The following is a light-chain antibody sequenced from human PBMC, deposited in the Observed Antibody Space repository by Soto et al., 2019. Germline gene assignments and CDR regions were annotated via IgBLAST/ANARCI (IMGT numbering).Light chain of an antibody. Sequence: QSALTQPASVSGSPGQSITISCTGTSSDVGSYNLVSWYQQHPGKAPKLMIYEGSKRPSGVSNRFSGSKSGNTASLTISGLQAEDEADYYCCSYAGSSTPIVVFGGGTQLTVL. CDR1: SSDVGSYNL. J-gene: IGLJ2*01. CDR3: CSYAGSSTPIVV. V-gene: IGLV2-23*01. CDR2: EGS.